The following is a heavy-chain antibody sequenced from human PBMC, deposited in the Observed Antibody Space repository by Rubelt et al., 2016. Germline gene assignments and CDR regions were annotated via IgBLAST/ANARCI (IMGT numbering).Heavy chain of an antibody. J-gene: IGHJ6*02. D-gene: IGHD1-26*01. Sequence: GGIIPILGIANYAQKFQGRVTITADKSTSTAYMELSSLRSEDTAVYYCATPQYSGSLRPSKSYYYYGMDVWGQGTTVTVSS. V-gene: IGHV1-69*10. CDR3: ATPQYSGSLRPSKSYYYYGMDV. CDR2: IIPILGIA.